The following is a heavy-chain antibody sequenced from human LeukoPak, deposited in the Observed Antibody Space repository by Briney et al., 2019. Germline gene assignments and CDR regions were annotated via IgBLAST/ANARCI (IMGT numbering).Heavy chain of an antibody. Sequence: GGSLRLSCAASGFTFSSYVMTWVRQGPGKGLEWVSSLSGSGGGTFYADSVKGRFTISRDNAKNSLYLQMNSLRAEDTAVYYCARDMQGDGYDWGQGTLVTVSS. CDR1: GFTFSSYV. CDR3: ARDMQGDGYD. D-gene: IGHD5-24*01. CDR2: LSGSGGGT. V-gene: IGHV3-23*01. J-gene: IGHJ4*02.